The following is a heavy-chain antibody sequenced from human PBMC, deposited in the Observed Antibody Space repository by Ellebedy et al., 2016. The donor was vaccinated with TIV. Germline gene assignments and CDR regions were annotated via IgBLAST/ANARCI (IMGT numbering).Heavy chain of an antibody. D-gene: IGHD2-21*02. CDR3: ARRHVGDYYFDY. V-gene: IGHV4-59*08. CDR1: GGSISSYN. CDR2: IYYSGNT. J-gene: IGHJ4*02. Sequence: MPSETLSLTCAVSGGSISSYNWNWIRQPPGKGLEWIGYIYYSGNTNYNPSLKSRVTISVDTSKNQFSLKLSSVTAADTAVYYCARRHVGDYYFDYWGQGTLVTVSS.